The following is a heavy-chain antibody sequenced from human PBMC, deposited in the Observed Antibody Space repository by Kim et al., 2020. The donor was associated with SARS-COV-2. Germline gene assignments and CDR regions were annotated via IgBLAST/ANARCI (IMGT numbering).Heavy chain of an antibody. D-gene: IGHD3-22*01. V-gene: IGHV3-53*01. Sequence: GGSLRLSCAASGFTVSSNYMSWVRQAPGKGLEWVSVIYSGGSTYYADSVKGRFTISRDNSKNTLYLQMNSLRAEDTAVYYCARDYYDSSGYWDYYYGMDVWGQGTTVTVSS. CDR2: IYSGGST. J-gene: IGHJ6*02. CDR1: GFTVSSNY. CDR3: ARDYYDSSGYWDYYYGMDV.